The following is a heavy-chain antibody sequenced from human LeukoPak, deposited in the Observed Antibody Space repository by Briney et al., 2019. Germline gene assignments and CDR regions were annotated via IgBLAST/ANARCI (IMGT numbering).Heavy chain of an antibody. Sequence: PSETLSLTCAVYGGSFSGYYWSWIRQPPGKGLEWIGEINHSGSTNYNPSLKSRVTISVDTSKNQFSLKLSSVTAADTAVFYCARVSQGDTAMATFFYWGQGTLVTVSS. CDR2: INHSGST. CDR3: ARVSQGDTAMATFFY. V-gene: IGHV4-34*01. CDR1: GGSFSGYY. D-gene: IGHD5-18*01. J-gene: IGHJ4*02.